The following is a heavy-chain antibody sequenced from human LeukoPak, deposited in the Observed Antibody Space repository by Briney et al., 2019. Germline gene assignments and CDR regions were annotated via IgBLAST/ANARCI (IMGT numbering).Heavy chain of an antibody. V-gene: IGHV3-23*01. D-gene: IGHD6-19*01. Sequence: GGSLRLSCAASGFTFSSYAMSWVRQAPGKGLEWVSAISGSGGSTYYADSVKGRFTISRDNSKNTLYLQMGSLRAEDMAVYYCARPMAGGYYYGMDVRGQGTTVTVSS. CDR3: ARPMAGGYYYGMDV. CDR2: ISGSGGST. J-gene: IGHJ6*02. CDR1: GFTFSSYA.